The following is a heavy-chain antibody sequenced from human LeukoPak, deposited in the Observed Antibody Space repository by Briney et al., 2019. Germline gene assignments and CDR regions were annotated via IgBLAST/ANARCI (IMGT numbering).Heavy chain of an antibody. V-gene: IGHV4-59*01. J-gene: IGHJ4*02. D-gene: IGHD5-18*01. Sequence: SETLSLTCTVSGGSISGYYWSWIRQPPGKGLEWIGYIYYSGSTNYNPSLKSRVTISVDTSKNQFSLKLSSVTAADTAVYYCARSDSYGYVYYFDYWGQGTLVTDSS. CDR2: IYYSGST. CDR1: GGSISGYY. CDR3: ARSDSYGYVYYFDY.